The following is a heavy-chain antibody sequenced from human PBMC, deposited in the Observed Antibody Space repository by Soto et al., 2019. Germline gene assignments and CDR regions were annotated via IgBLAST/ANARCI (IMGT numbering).Heavy chain of an antibody. Sequence: SETLSLTCAVYGGSFNDYFWSWIRQPPGKGLEWIGEINHRGTTNYNPSLKRRVTISVDTSKNQFSLKLISVTAADTAVYYCAREGHYSYYYYYMDVWGKGTTVTLSS. CDR3: AREGHYSYYYYYMDV. J-gene: IGHJ6*03. D-gene: IGHD3-10*01. V-gene: IGHV4-34*01. CDR2: INHRGTT. CDR1: GGSFNDYF.